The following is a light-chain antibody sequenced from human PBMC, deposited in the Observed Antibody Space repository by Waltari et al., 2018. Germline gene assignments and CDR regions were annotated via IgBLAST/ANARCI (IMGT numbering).Light chain of an antibody. J-gene: IGKJ4*01. CDR3: QQRRRLPLT. V-gene: IGKV3-11*01. CDR1: QTVDTY. CDR2: AAS. Sequence: EIVFTQSPATLSLSPGERATLSCRASQTVDTYLAWYQQKPGKAPTLLIYAASSTATGIPARFSGSGSETDFTLTISSLEPEDFAVYYCQQRRRLPLTFGGGTKVEIK.